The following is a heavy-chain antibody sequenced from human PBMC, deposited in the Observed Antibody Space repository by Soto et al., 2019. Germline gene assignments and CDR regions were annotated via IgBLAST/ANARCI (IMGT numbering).Heavy chain of an antibody. V-gene: IGHV1-3*04. D-gene: IGHD3-22*01. CDR1: GYTFTSYA. CDR3: ARFPLPFYYDSSGSIGS. Sequence: GASVKVSCKASGYTFTSYAMHWVRQAPGQSLEWMGWINTGNGNTKYSQKFQGRVTITRDTSATTAYMELSSLRSEDTAMYYCARFPLPFYYDSSGSIGSGGQGTRVTVSS. J-gene: IGHJ4*02. CDR2: INTGNGNT.